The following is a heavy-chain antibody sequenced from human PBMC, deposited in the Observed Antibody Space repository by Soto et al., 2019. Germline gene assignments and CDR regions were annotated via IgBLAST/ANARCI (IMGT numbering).Heavy chain of an antibody. CDR2: IGWNSGSI. D-gene: IGHD3-22*01. CDR3: ANDWATYYYDSSGIFSAYNWFDP. Sequence: EVQLLESGGGLVQPGGSLRLSCAASGFTFSSYAMSWVRQAPGKGLEWVSGIGWNSGSIVYADSVKGRFTLSRDNAKNSVYLKMKSLRAEDRVLYYCANDWATYYYDSSGIFSAYNWFDPWGQGTLVTVSS. J-gene: IGHJ5*02. CDR1: GFTFSSYA. V-gene: IGHV3-9*01.